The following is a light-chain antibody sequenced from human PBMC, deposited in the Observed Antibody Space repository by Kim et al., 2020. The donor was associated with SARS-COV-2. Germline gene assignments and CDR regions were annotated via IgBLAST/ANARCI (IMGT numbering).Light chain of an antibody. Sequence: VSPGESATLSCRASQSVSSSLAWYQRKAGQAPRLLICGASTRATGLPARFSASGSGTEFTLTISSLQSEDFAVYYCQQYNNWPYTFGQGTKLEI. V-gene: IGKV3-15*01. CDR2: GAS. CDR3: QQYNNWPYT. J-gene: IGKJ2*01. CDR1: QSVSSS.